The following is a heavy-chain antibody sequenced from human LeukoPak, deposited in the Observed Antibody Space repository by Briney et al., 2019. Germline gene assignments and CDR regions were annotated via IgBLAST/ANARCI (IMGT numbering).Heavy chain of an antibody. D-gene: IGHD2-15*01. Sequence: GGSLRLSCAASGITFSSYSMNWVRQAPGKGLEWVSSISSSSSYIYYADSVKGRFTISRDNAKNSLYLQMNSLRAEDTAVYYCARDQVVVAATKYYYYYYYMDVWGKGTTVTVSS. CDR2: ISSSSSYI. CDR1: GITFSSYS. J-gene: IGHJ6*03. V-gene: IGHV3-21*01. CDR3: ARDQVVVAATKYYYYYYYMDV.